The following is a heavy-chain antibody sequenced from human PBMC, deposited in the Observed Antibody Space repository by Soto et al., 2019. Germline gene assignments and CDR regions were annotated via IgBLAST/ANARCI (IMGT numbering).Heavy chain of an antibody. CDR3: ARGDSTXCSNGVCSFFYNHDMDV. V-gene: IGHV1-2*04. D-gene: IGHD2-8*01. J-gene: IGHJ6*02. CDR1: GYSFTDYH. CDR2: INPKSGGT. Sequence: ASVKVSCKASGYSFTDYHIHWVRQAPGQGLEWLGRINPKSGGTSTAQKFQGWVTMTTDTSISTASMELTRLTSDDTAIYYCARGDSTXCSNGVCSFFYNHDMDVWGQGTTVTVSS.